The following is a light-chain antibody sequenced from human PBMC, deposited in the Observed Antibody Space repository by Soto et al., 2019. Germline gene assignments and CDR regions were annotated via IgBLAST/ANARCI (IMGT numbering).Light chain of an antibody. CDR1: QTISSW. CDR3: QHYNSYSEA. CDR2: KAS. J-gene: IGKJ1*01. Sequence: DLQMTQSPSTLSGSVGDRVTITCRASQTISSWLAWYQQKPGKAPKLLIYKASTLKSGVPSRFSGSGSGTEFTLTISSLQPDDFATYYGQHYNSYSEAFGQGTKVDIK. V-gene: IGKV1-5*03.